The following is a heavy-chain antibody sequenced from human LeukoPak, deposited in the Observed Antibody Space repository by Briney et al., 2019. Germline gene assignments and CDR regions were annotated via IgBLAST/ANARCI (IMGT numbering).Heavy chain of an antibody. Sequence: SETLSLTCTVSGGSISSYYWSWIRQPPGKGLEWIGYIYYSGSTNYNPSLKSRVTISVDTSKNQFSLKLSSVTAADTAVYYCARDRGYCSSTSCPPTNWFDPWGQGTLVTVSS. CDR3: ARDRGYCSSTSCPPTNWFDP. CDR2: IYYSGST. D-gene: IGHD2-2*01. CDR1: GGSISSYY. J-gene: IGHJ5*02. V-gene: IGHV4-59*01.